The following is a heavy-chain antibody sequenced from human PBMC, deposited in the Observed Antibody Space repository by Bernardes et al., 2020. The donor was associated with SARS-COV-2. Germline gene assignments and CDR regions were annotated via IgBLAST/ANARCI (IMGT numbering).Heavy chain of an antibody. CDR2: ISTYNGNT. Sequence: ASVKVSCKASGYTYTSYAINWVRQAPGQGLEWMGWISTYNGNTNYAQSLQGRVTMTTDTSTTTAYMELRSLRSDDTAVYYCARERPDITGTPRDWGQGTLVTVSS. CDR3: ARERPDITGTPRD. J-gene: IGHJ4*02. D-gene: IGHD1-7*01. V-gene: IGHV1-18*01. CDR1: GYTYTSYA.